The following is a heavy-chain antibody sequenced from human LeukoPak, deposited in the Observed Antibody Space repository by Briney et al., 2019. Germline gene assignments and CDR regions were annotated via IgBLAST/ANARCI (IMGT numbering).Heavy chain of an antibody. CDR2: FDLEDGET. CDR3: ATDRTSGSSYYFDY. D-gene: IGHD6-6*01. J-gene: IGHJ4*02. V-gene: IGHV1-24*01. Sequence: GASVKVSCKVSGYTLTELSMHWVRQAPGKGLEWMGGFDLEDGETIYAQKFQGRVTMTEDTSTDTAYMELSSLRSEDTAVYYCATDRTSGSSYYFDYWGQGTLVTVSS. CDR1: GYTLTELS.